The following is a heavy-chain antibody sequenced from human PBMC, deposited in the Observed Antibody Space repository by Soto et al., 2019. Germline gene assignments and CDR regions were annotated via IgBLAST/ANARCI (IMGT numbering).Heavy chain of an antibody. D-gene: IGHD6-13*01. V-gene: IGHV1-3*01. CDR2: INAGNGNT. CDR3: ARYGIAAAVDY. CDR1: GYTFTSYA. Sequence: VASVKVSCKASGYTFTSYAMHWVRQAPGQRLEWMGWINAGNGNTKYSQKFQGRVTITRDTSASTAYMELSSLRSEDTAVYYCARYGIAAAVDYWGQGTLVTVSS. J-gene: IGHJ4*02.